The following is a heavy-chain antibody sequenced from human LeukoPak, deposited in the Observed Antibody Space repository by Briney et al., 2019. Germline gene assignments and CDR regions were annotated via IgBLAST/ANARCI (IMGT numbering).Heavy chain of an antibody. J-gene: IGHJ4*02. V-gene: IGHV4-38-2*02. CDR3: TGGDWGLHY. CDR2: IYHSGST. CDR1: GYSISSGYY. D-gene: IGHD3/OR15-3a*01. Sequence: SETLSLTCTVSGYSISSGYYWGWIRQPPGKGLEWIGSIYHSGSTNYNPSLKSRVTISLDTSKNQFSLKLSSVTAADTAVYYCTGGDWGLHYWGQGTLVTVSS.